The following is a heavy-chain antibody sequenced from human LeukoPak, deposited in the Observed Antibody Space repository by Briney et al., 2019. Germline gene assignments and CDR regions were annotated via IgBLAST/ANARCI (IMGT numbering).Heavy chain of an antibody. V-gene: IGHV4-39*07. CDR1: GGSVSGSNYY. J-gene: IGHJ4*02. CDR3: ARDLRYFDY. Sequence: SETLSLTCSVSGGSVSGSNYYWAWIRQPPEKGLEWIGTIYYSGSTYYNVSLKSRVTISVDTSKNQFSLNLSSVTAADTAVYYCARDLRYFDYWGQGTLVTVSS. CDR2: IYYSGST.